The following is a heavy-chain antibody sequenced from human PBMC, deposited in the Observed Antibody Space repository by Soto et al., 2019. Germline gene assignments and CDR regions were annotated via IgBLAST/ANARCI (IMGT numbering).Heavy chain of an antibody. V-gene: IGHV3-33*06. J-gene: IGHJ4*02. CDR3: AKDDDWSGYSPPGY. Sequence: GGSLRLSCAASGFPFGDSGMHWVRQAPGMGLEWVAVIWFDGSSKYYADSVQGRFTISRDNSKNTLYLQMNSLRAEDTAVYYCAKDDDWSGYSPPGYWGQGTLVTVSS. D-gene: IGHD3-3*01. CDR2: IWFDGSSK. CDR1: GFPFGDSG.